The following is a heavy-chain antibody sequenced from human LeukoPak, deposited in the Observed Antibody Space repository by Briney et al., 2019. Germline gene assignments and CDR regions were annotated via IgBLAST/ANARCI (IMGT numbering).Heavy chain of an antibody. D-gene: IGHD1-26*01. J-gene: IGHJ4*02. CDR1: GFTFSDYY. Sequence: GGSLRLSCAASGFTFSDYYMNWIRQAPGKGLEWVSYISSSSSSTYYADSVGGRFTISRDNAKKSLFLQMKSLRVEDTALYYCARESGRSCDFWGQGTLVTVSS. V-gene: IGHV3-11*05. CDR3: ARESGRSCDF. CDR2: ISSSSSST.